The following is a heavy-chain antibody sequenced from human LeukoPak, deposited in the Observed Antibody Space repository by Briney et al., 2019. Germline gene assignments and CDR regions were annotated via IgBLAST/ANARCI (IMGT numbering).Heavy chain of an antibody. Sequence: GASVKVSCKASGYTFTSYYMHWVRQAPGQGLEWMGWISAYNGNTNYAQKLQGRVTMTTDTSTSTAYMELRSLRSDDTAVYYCARDPYYDSSGYYLAFDIWGQGTMVTVSS. J-gene: IGHJ3*02. V-gene: IGHV1-18*04. CDR1: GYTFTSYY. CDR2: ISAYNGNT. D-gene: IGHD3-22*01. CDR3: ARDPYYDSSGYYLAFDI.